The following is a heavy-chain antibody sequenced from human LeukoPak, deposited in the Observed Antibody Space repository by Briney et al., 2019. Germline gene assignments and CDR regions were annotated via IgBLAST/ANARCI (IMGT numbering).Heavy chain of an antibody. CDR1: GGSIISSNW. CDR3: ARGTFGGKVDY. Sequence: PSETLSLTCAVSGGSIISSNWWSWVRQPPGKGLEWIGEIYHSGSTNYNPSLKSRVTISVDTSKNQFSLKLSSVTAADTAVYYCARGTFGGKVDYWGQGTLVTVSS. V-gene: IGHV4-4*02. CDR2: IYHSGST. D-gene: IGHD4-23*01. J-gene: IGHJ4*02.